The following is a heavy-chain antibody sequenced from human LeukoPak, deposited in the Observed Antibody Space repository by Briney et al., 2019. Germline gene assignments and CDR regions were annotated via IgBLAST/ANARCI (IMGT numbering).Heavy chain of an antibody. CDR3: ARDGHVDYGSHWFDP. V-gene: IGHV4-59*01. Sequence: PSETLSLTCTVSGGSISSYYWSWIRQPPGKGLEWIGYIYYSGSTNYNPSLKSRVTISVDTSKNQFSLKLSSVTAADTAVYYCARDGHVDYGSHWFDPWGQGTLVTVSS. CDR1: GGSISSYY. D-gene: IGHD4-17*01. CDR2: IYYSGST. J-gene: IGHJ5*02.